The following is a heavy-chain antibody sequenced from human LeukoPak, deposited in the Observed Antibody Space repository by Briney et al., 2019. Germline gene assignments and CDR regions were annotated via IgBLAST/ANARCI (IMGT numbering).Heavy chain of an antibody. CDR2: INPDGNKK. Sequence: GGSLRLSCAVSGLTFSSSWMDWVRQAPGKGLGWVASINPDGNKKYSADSVKGRFTISRDNAENSLYLQMNSLRVEDTAFYYCARDLAYSRLDYWGQGMLVTVSS. D-gene: IGHD5-18*01. CDR1: GLTFSSSW. V-gene: IGHV3-7*01. CDR3: ARDLAYSRLDY. J-gene: IGHJ4*02.